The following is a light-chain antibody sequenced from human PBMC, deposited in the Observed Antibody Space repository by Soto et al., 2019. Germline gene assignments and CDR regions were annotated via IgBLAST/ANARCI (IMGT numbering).Light chain of an antibody. CDR1: QTISTS. CDR2: SAS. CDR3: QQSLTSQLT. Sequence: DIQMTQSPSSLSASVGDRVTLTCRASQTISTSLNWYQQTPGKAPQLLVYSASSLHSGVPSRFSGSGSGTDFTLTISSLQPEDFETYYCQQSLTSQLTFGGGTKVDI. V-gene: IGKV1-39*01. J-gene: IGKJ4*01.